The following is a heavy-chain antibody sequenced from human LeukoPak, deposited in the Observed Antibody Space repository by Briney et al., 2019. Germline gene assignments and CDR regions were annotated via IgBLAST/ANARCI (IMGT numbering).Heavy chain of an antibody. J-gene: IGHJ4*02. D-gene: IGHD3-10*01. CDR1: GGSTSSYY. V-gene: IGHV4-59*01. Sequence: SETLSLTCTVSGGSTSSYYWSWIRQPPGKGLEWIGYIYYSGSTNYNPSLKSRVTISVDTSKNQFSLKLSSVTAADTAVYYCARLYGSGSSLYFDYWGQGTLVTVSS. CDR2: IYYSGST. CDR3: ARLYGSGSSLYFDY.